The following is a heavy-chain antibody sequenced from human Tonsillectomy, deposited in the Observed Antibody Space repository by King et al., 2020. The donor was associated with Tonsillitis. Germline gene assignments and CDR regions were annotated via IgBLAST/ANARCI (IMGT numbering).Heavy chain of an antibody. V-gene: IGHV3-21*01. J-gene: IGHJ3*02. CDR2: ISSSSSYI. CDR1: GFTFSSYS. CDR3: ARDFELYYDSRVNAFDI. D-gene: IGHD3-22*01. Sequence: QLVQSGGGLVKPGGSLRLSCAASGFTFSSYSMNWVRQAPGKGLEWVSSISSSSSYIYYADSVKGRFTISRDNPKNSLYLQMNSLRAEDTAVYYCARDFELYYDSRVNAFDIWGQGTMVTVSS.